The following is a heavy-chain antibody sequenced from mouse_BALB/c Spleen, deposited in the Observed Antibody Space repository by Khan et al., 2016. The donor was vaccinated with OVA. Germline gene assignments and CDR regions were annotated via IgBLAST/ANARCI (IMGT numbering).Heavy chain of an antibody. J-gene: IGHJ2*01. D-gene: IGHD1-1*01. CDR2: INPHIGET. V-gene: IGHV1-20*02. Sequence: MQLEESGPELVKPGASVKISCKASGYSFTGYFMNWVMQSHGKSLEWIGRINPHIGETLYNQKFKGKATLTVDESSSTAHMELRNLASEDSAVYYCARKNGSDFDYWGQGTTLTVSS. CDR1: GYSFTGYF. CDR3: ARKNGSDFDY.